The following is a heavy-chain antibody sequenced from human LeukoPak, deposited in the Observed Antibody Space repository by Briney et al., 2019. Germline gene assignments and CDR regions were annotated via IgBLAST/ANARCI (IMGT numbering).Heavy chain of an antibody. J-gene: IGHJ4*02. CDR3: ARGCTSSSCYDY. D-gene: IGHD2-2*01. CDR2: RNEDGNKK. Sequence: PGGSLRLSCTASGFTFRRYWMGWVRQAPGKGLEWVANRNEDGNKKYYVDSVKGRFTISRDNSKNSLYLQMNSLRVEDTAVYYCARGCTSSSCYDYWGQGTLVTASS. V-gene: IGHV3-7*04. CDR1: GFTFRRYW.